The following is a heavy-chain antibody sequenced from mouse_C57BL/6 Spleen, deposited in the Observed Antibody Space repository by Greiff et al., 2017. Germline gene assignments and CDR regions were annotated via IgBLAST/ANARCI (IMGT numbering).Heavy chain of an antibody. CDR2: IYPGDGDT. D-gene: IGHD2-1*01. CDR1: GYAFSSSW. J-gene: IGHJ2*01. CDR3: AREGLYGNYDY. Sequence: VQLQQSGPELVKPGASVKISCKASGYAFSSSWMNWVKQRPGKGLEWIGRIYPGDGDTNYNGKFKGKATLTADKSSSTAYMQLSSLTSEDSAVYFCAREGLYGNYDYWGQGTTLTVSS. V-gene: IGHV1-82*01.